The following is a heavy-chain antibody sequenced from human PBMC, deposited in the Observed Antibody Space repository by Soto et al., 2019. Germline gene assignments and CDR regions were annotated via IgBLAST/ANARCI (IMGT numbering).Heavy chain of an antibody. CDR3: ARDLGYGDYGTDF. V-gene: IGHV1-18*04. Sequence: QVQLVQSGAEVKKPGASVKVSCQASGYSFSNNGISWVRQAPGQGFELMGWINGDNGNTNYAQKFQGRVTMTTDTSTSTAYMELRSLRSDDTAVYYCARDLGYGDYGTDFWGQGTLVTVSS. J-gene: IGHJ4*02. CDR2: INGDNGNT. CDR1: GYSFSNNG. D-gene: IGHD4-17*01.